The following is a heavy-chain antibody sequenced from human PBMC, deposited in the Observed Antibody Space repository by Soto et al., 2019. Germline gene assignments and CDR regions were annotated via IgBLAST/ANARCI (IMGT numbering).Heavy chain of an antibody. CDR2: INHSGST. Sequence: QVQLQQWGAGLLKPSETLSLSCAVYGGPFSGYHWTWIRQPPGKGLEWSGEINHSGSTNYNPSLKKRVTVSLDTSKSQFSLKLSSVTAADTAVYYCARGFGGYDSYYAMDVWGQGTTVTVSS. V-gene: IGHV4-34*02. CDR3: ARGFGGYDSYYAMDV. J-gene: IGHJ6*02. CDR1: GGPFSGYH. D-gene: IGHD5-12*01.